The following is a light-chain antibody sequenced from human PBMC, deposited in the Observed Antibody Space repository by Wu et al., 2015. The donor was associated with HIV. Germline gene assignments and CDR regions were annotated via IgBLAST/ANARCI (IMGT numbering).Light chain of an antibody. J-gene: IGKJ4*01. CDR2: GAS. Sequence: PGERATLSCRASQSVSINYLAWYQQKPGQAPRLLIYGASSRATGISDRFRGSGSGTDFTLIINRLEPEDFAVYYCQQYGDSPLSFGGGTKVEIK. V-gene: IGKV3-20*01. CDR3: QQYGDSPLS. CDR1: QSVSINY.